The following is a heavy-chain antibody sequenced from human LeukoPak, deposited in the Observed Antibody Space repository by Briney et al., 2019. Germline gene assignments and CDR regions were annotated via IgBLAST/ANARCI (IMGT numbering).Heavy chain of an antibody. J-gene: IGHJ5*02. Sequence: SETLSLTCAVYGGSFSGYYWSWIRQPPGKGLEWIGEINHSGSTNYNPSLKSRVTISVDTSKNQFSLKLSSVTAADTAVYYCGSYDPDGTWFDPWGHGTLVTVSS. CDR3: GSYDPDGTWFDP. CDR2: INHSGST. D-gene: IGHD1-14*01. CDR1: GGSFSGYY. V-gene: IGHV4-34*01.